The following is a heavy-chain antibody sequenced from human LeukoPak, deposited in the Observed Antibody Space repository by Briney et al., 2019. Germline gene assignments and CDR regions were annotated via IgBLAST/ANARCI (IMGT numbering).Heavy chain of an antibody. CDR3: SRTGYFDI. CDR1: GFTFSNAW. CDR2: ISSSGNYI. D-gene: IGHD2-15*01. Sequence: PGGSLRLSCAASGFTFSNAWMDWVRQGPGQGLEWVSSISSSGNYISYADSVKGRFTISRDNAKNSLSLQMNSLRAEDTAVFYCSRTGYFDIWGQGTMVTVSS. J-gene: IGHJ3*02. V-gene: IGHV3-21*01.